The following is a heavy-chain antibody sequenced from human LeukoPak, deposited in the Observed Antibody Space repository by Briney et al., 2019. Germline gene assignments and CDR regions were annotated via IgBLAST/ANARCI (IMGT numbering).Heavy chain of an antibody. CDR1: GFTFSSYG. J-gene: IGHJ6*03. CDR3: AKELHDFTDYYMDV. D-gene: IGHD3-3*01. Sequence: GGSLRLSCAASGFTFSSYGMHWVRQAPGKGLEWVSGISGSGGSIYYADSVKGRFTISRDNSKNTLYLQMNSLRAEDTAIYYCAKELHDFTDYYMDVWGKGTTVTVSS. V-gene: IGHV3-23*01. CDR2: ISGSGGSI.